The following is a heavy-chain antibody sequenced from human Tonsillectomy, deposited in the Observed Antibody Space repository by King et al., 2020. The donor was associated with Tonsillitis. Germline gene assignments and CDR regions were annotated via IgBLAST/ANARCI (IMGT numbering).Heavy chain of an antibody. J-gene: IGHJ3*02. CDR3: ARPPVFGGSSWNDAFDI. CDR2: IYPGDSDT. Sequence: QLVQSGTEVKKPGESLKISCKGSGYSFTSYWIGWVRQMPGKGLEWMGIIYPGDSDTRYSPSFQGQVTISADKSISTAYLQWSSLKASDTAMYYCARPPVFGGSSWNDAFDIWGQGTMVTVSS. CDR1: GYSFTSYW. D-gene: IGHD6-13*01. V-gene: IGHV5-51*01.